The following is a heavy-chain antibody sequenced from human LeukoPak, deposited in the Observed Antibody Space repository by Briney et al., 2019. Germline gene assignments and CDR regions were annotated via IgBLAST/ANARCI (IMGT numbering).Heavy chain of an antibody. CDR1: GGTFSSYA. Sequence: SVKVSCKASGGTFSSYAISWVRQAPGQGLEWMGGIIPIFGTANYAQKFQGRVTITTDESTSTAYMELSSLRSEDTAVYYCARMQPTLGYCSSTSCYDAFDIWGQGTMVTVSS. V-gene: IGHV1-69*05. J-gene: IGHJ3*02. D-gene: IGHD2-2*01. CDR2: IIPIFGTA. CDR3: ARMQPTLGYCSSTSCYDAFDI.